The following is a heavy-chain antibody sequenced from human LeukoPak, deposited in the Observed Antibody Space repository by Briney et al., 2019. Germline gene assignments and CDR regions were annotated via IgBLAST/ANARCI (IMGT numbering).Heavy chain of an antibody. CDR3: AIGYCTNGLCNPFDY. Sequence: SETLSLTCTVSGGSISSYYWSWIRQPPGKGLEWIGYIYYSGSTNYNPSLKSRVTISVDTSKNQFSLKLSSVTAADTAVYYCAIGYCTNGLCNPFDYWGQGTLVTVSS. CDR1: GGSISSYY. D-gene: IGHD2-8*01. CDR2: IYYSGST. V-gene: IGHV4-59*01. J-gene: IGHJ4*02.